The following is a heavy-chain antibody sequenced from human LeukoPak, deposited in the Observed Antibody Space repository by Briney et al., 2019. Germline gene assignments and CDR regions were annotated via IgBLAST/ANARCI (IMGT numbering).Heavy chain of an antibody. D-gene: IGHD1-14*01. V-gene: IGHV4-34*01. J-gene: IGHJ6*03. CDR2: INHSGST. CDR3: ARVGPWVNPDYYYYYMDV. CDR1: GGSFSGYY. Sequence: SETLSLTCAVYGGSFSGYYWSWIRQPPGKGLEWIGEINHSGSTNYNPSLKSRVTISVDTSKNQFSLKLSSVTAADTAAYYCARVGPWVNPDYYYYYMDVWGKGTTVTVSS.